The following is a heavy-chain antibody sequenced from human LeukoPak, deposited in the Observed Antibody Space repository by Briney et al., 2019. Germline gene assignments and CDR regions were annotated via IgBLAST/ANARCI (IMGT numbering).Heavy chain of an antibody. J-gene: IGHJ4*02. CDR3: ARQSGSGYFGWYYFDY. CDR1: GGSISGYF. Sequence: SETLSLTCTVSGGSISGYFWTWIRQPAGKGLEWIGRIYSSGSNNYNPSLKSRVTMSLDTSKNHFSLNLTSVTAADTAVYYCARQSGSGYFGWYYFDYWGQGTLVTVSS. V-gene: IGHV4-4*07. D-gene: IGHD3-22*01. CDR2: IYSSGSN.